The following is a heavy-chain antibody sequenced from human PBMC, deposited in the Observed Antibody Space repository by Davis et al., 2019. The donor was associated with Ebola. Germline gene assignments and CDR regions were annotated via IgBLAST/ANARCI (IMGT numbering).Heavy chain of an antibody. CDR1: GFTFGDYA. D-gene: IGHD6-6*01. V-gene: IGHV3-49*04. Sequence: PGGSLRLSCTASGFTFGDYAMSWVRQAPGKGLEWVGFIRSKAYGGTTEYAASVKGRFTISRDDSKSIAYLQMNSLKTEDTAVYYCGLGSSALGHWGQGTLVTVSS. CDR3: GLGSSALGH. J-gene: IGHJ1*01. CDR2: IRSKAYGGTT.